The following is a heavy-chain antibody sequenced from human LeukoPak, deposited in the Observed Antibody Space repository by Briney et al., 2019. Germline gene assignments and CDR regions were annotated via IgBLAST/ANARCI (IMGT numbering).Heavy chain of an antibody. V-gene: IGHV2-5*01. CDR1: GGSINNYYW. CDR2: IYWNADK. Sequence: TLSLTCTVSGGSINNYYWDWIRQPPGKALEWLALIYWNADKRYSPSLKDRLTITKDTSKNQVVLIMTNMDPVDTATYYCAYRRPAANPYYFEYWGQGTLVTVSS. J-gene: IGHJ4*02. CDR3: AYRRPAANPYYFEY. D-gene: IGHD2-2*01.